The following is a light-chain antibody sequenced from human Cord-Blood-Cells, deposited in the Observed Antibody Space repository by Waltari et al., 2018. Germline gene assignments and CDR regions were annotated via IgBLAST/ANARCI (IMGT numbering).Light chain of an antibody. CDR3: QQYDNLPYS. CDR2: YAS. V-gene: IGKV1-33*01. CDR1: QQISNY. Sequence: DIQMTQSPSSLSASVEDRVTITRQESQQISNYLNWYQQKPGKAPKLLIYYASNLETGVPSRFSGSGSGTDFTFTISSLQPEDIATYYCQQYDNLPYSFGQGTKLEIK. J-gene: IGKJ2*03.